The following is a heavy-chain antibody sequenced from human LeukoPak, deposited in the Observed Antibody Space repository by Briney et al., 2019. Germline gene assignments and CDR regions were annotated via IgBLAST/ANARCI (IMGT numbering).Heavy chain of an antibody. Sequence: SETLSLTCAVYGGSFSGYYWSWIRQPPGKGLEWIGEINHSGSTNYNPSLKSRVTISVDTSKNQFSLKLSSVTAADTAVYYCARGTLRGYSGYDTKFDYWGQGTLVTVSS. CDR2: INHSGST. D-gene: IGHD5-12*01. CDR1: GGSFSGYY. J-gene: IGHJ4*02. CDR3: ARGTLRGYSGYDTKFDY. V-gene: IGHV4-34*01.